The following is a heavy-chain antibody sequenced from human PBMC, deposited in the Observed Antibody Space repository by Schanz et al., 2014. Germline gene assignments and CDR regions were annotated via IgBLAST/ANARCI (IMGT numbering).Heavy chain of an antibody. CDR1: GFPFSDYF. J-gene: IGHJ2*01. Sequence: VHLLESGGGLVQPGGSLRLSCAASGFPFSDYFMAWIRQPPGRGLEWVSYIGNGGVTIYYADSVKGRFTISRDNTKNSLFLQLNSLRADDTAVYYCARNRGSGGQNWYFDLWGRGTLXTVSS. CDR3: ARNRGSGGQNWYFDL. D-gene: IGHD1-26*01. CDR2: IGNGGVTI. V-gene: IGHV3-11*01.